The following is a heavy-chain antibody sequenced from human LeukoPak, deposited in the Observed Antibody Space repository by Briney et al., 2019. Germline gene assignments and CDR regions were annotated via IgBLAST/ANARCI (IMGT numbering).Heavy chain of an antibody. D-gene: IGHD5-24*01. CDR2: IPRSGRNR. CDR1: GFTLSSHS. CDR3: AREMSTIQDLDY. J-gene: IGHJ4*02. V-gene: IGHV3-21*01. Sequence: GGSLRLSCAASGFTLSSHSMNWVCQAPGKGLEWVSSIPRSGRNRFYADSVRGRFTISRDNAKNSLYLQMNSLRGDDTAVYYCAREMSTIQDLDYWGLGTLVTVSS.